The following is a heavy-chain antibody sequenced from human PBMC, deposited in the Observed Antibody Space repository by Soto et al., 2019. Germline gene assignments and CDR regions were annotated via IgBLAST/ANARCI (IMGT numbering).Heavy chain of an antibody. Sequence: SQTLSLTCIVSGESIGSSSYYWRWIRQPPGKCLEWIGSLSHSGRTYYNPSFKSRVTISIDTSKNQFSLKISSVTATDTAVYYCARQRTTVVTQAYFDHWGQGALVTVS. V-gene: IGHV4-39*01. CDR1: GESIGSSSYY. D-gene: IGHD2-21*02. J-gene: IGHJ4*02. CDR2: LSHSGRT. CDR3: ARQRTTVVTQAYFDH.